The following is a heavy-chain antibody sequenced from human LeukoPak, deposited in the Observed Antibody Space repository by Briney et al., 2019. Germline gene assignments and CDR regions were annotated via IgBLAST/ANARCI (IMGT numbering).Heavy chain of an antibody. Sequence: SETLSLTCTVSGGSISDYYRGWIRQPPGKGLEWIGYFYDSGSSTYNPSLKSRVTISVDTSKEQFSLKVNSVTAADTAVYYCTRGAGWLIDYWGQGTLVTVSS. D-gene: IGHD3-16*01. CDR2: FYDSGSS. CDR1: GGSISDYY. CDR3: TRGAGWLIDY. V-gene: IGHV4-59*01. J-gene: IGHJ4*02.